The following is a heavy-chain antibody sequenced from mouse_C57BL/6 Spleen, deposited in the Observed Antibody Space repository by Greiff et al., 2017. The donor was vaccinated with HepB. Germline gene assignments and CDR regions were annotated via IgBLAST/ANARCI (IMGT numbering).Heavy chain of an antibody. V-gene: IGHV1-69*01. CDR1: GYTFTSYW. Sequence: VQLQQPGAELVMPGASVKLSCKASGYTFTSYWMHWVKQRPGQGLEWIGEIDPSDSYTNYNQKFKGKSTLTVDKSSSTAYMQLSSLTSEDSAVYYCARSRSPLFDYWGQGTTLTVSS. J-gene: IGHJ2*01. CDR3: ARSRSPLFDY. CDR2: IDPSDSYT.